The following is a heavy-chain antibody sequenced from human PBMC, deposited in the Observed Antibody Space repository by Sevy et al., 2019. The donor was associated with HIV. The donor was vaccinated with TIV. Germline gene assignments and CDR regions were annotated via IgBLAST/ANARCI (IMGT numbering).Heavy chain of an antibody. CDR3: VRADPDQPFDS. CDR1: GDTFTNNY. J-gene: IGHJ4*02. Sequence: ASVKVSCKASGDTFTNNYIHWVRQAPGQGLEWMGMVDPGAGNTTYAQKFQGRVTMTRDTSTRILYMDLSSLRSEDTGVYYCVRADPDQPFDSWGQGTLVTVSS. V-gene: IGHV1-46*01. CDR2: VDPGAGNT.